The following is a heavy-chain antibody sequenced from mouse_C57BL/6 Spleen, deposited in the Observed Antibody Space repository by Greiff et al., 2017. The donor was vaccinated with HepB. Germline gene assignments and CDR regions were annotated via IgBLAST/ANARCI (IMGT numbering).Heavy chain of an antibody. CDR2: IYPGNSDT. J-gene: IGHJ3*01. CDR1: GYTFTSYW. D-gene: IGHD2-2*01. CDR3: TKGYDVGFAY. Sequence: EVKLVESGTVLARPGASVKMSCKTSGYTFTSYWMHWVKQRPGQGLEWIGAIYPGNSDTSYQKFKGKAKLTAVTSASTAYMELSSLTNEDSAVYYCTKGYDVGFAYWGQGTLVTVSA. V-gene: IGHV1-5*01.